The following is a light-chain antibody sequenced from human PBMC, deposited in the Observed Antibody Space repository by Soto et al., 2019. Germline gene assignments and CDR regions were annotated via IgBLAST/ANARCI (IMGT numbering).Light chain of an antibody. CDR2: GAS. Sequence: EIVLTQSPGTLSLSPGERATLSCRASQSVSSSFLAWYQQKPGQAPRLLIYGASSRASGIPDRFSGSGSGTDFTLTISRLEPEDFAVYYCQQYDRSPPWTFGQATKVEIK. CDR1: QSVSSSF. CDR3: QQYDRSPPWT. V-gene: IGKV3-20*01. J-gene: IGKJ1*01.